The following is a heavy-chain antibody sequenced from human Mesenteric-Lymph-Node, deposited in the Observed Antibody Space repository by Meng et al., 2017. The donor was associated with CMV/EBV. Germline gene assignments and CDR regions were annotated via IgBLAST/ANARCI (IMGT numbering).Heavy chain of an antibody. CDR3: ASNGLGYCSSTSCSTDDY. CDR2: ISSSSSYI. J-gene: IGHJ4*02. Sequence: FTFSRYSMNWVRQAPGKGLEWVSSISSSSSYIYYADSVKGRFTISRDNAKNSLYLQMNSLRAEDTAVYYCASNGLGYCSSTSCSTDDYWGQGTLVTVSS. V-gene: IGHV3-21*01. CDR1: FTFSRYS. D-gene: IGHD2-2*01.